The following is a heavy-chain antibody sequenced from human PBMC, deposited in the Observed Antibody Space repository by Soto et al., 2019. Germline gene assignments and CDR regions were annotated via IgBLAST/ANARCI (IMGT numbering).Heavy chain of an antibody. CDR2: IIPIFGTA. Sequence: SVKVSCKASGGTFSSYAISWVRQAPGQGLEWMGGIIPIFGTANYAQKFQGRVTITADESTSTAYMELSSLRSEDTAVYYCARGEVMVYAIAYYYGMDVWGQGTTVTVSS. CDR1: GGTFSSYA. D-gene: IGHD2-8*01. V-gene: IGHV1-69*13. J-gene: IGHJ6*02. CDR3: ARGEVMVYAIAYYYGMDV.